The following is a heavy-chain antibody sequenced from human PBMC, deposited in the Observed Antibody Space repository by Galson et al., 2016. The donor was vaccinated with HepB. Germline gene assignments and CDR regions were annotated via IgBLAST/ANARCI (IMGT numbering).Heavy chain of an antibody. CDR2: IAYDGTNK. CDR1: GFTFTTFA. CDR3: ASSFGTPSGWTGVFDY. J-gene: IGHJ4*02. V-gene: IGHV3-30*04. Sequence: SLRLSCAASGFTFTTFAMHWVRQAPGKGLDWVAVIAYDGTNKNYADSVKGRVTISRDNSKNTLYLQMNSLRAEDTAVYYCASSFGTPSGWTGVFDYWGQGTLVTVSS. D-gene: IGHD6-19*01.